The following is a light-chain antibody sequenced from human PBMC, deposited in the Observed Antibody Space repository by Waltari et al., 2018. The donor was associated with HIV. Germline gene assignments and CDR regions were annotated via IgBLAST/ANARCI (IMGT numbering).Light chain of an antibody. V-gene: IGKV1-17*02. J-gene: IGKJ4*01. CDR1: QAVSDD. CDR3: LQRHSYPLT. CDR2: SAS. Sequence: DIQMTQSPSPLSASIGGRVTITCRASQAVSDDLCWYQQTPGEAPRRLMYSASSVENGVPSRFSGSRAGEDFTLTITNLQPEDCATYYCLQRHSYPLTFGGGTKVEV.